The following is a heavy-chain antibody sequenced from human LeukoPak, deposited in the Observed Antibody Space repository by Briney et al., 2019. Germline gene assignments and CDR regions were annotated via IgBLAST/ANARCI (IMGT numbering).Heavy chain of an antibody. J-gene: IGHJ3*02. CDR1: GFTFSSYG. CDR3: ARDPPYSSSLAGAFDI. CDR2: IWYDGSNK. D-gene: IGHD6-13*01. Sequence: GGSLRLSCAASGFTFSSYGMHWVRQAPGKGLEWVAVIWYDGSNKYYADSVKGRFTISRDNSKNTLYLQMNSLRAEDTAVYYCARDPPYSSSLAGAFDIWGQGTMVTVSS. V-gene: IGHV3-33*01.